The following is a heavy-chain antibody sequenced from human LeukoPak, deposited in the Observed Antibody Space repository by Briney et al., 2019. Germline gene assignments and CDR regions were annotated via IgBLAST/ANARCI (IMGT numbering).Heavy chain of an antibody. V-gene: IGHV1-2*02. Sequence: ASVKVSCKASGYTFTGYYMHWVRQAPGQGLEWMGWINPNSGGTNHAQKFQGRVTMTRDTSISTAYMELSRLRSDDTAVYYCARARSVTATRGIDYWGQGTLVTVSS. CDR2: INPNSGGT. CDR1: GYTFTGYY. D-gene: IGHD3-16*01. J-gene: IGHJ4*02. CDR3: ARARSVTATRGIDY.